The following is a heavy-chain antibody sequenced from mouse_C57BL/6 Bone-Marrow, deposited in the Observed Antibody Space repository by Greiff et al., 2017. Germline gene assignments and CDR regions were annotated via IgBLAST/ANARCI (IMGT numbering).Heavy chain of an antibody. CDR2: ISDGGSYT. CDR1: GFTFSSYA. Sequence: EVQLVESGGGLVKPGGSLKLSCAASGFTFSSYAMSWVRQTPEKRLEWVATISDGGSYTYYPDNVKGRFTISRDNAKNNLYLQMSHLKSEDTAMFNCAIDYYESSCDAMDYWGQGTSVTVSS. D-gene: IGHD1-1*01. CDR3: AIDYYESSCDAMDY. J-gene: IGHJ4*01. V-gene: IGHV5-4*01.